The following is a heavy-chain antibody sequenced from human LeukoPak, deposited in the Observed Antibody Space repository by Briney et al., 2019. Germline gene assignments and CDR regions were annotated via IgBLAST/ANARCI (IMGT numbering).Heavy chain of an antibody. CDR2: IYSDGIST. CDR1: GFTFSSYW. D-gene: IGHD2-2*01. V-gene: IGHV3-74*01. Sequence: GGSLRLSCAASGFTFSSYWMHWVRQAPGKGLVWVSRIYSDGISTSYADSVKGRFTISRDSAKNSLYLQMNSLRAEDTAVYYCAREDASAFDIWGQGTMVTVSS. J-gene: IGHJ3*02. CDR3: AREDASAFDI.